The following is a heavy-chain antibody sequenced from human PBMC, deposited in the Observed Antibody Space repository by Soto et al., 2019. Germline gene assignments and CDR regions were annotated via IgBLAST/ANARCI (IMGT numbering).Heavy chain of an antibody. CDR2: IWYDGSNK. CDR1: GLTFSSYG. J-gene: IGHJ6*02. V-gene: IGHV3-33*01. CDR3: ARDPAHIPNTAMVTVYYYGMDV. Sequence: PGGSLRLSCAASGLTFSSYGMHWVRQAPGKGLEWVAVIWYDGSNKYYADSVKGRFTISRDNSKNTLYLQMNSLRAEDTAVYYCARDPAHIPNTAMVTVYYYGMDVWGQGTTVTVSS. D-gene: IGHD5-18*01.